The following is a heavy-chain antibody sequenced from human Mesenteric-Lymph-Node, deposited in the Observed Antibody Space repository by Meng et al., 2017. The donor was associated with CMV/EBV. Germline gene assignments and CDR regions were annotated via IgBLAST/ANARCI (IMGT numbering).Heavy chain of an antibody. Sequence: SQTLSLTCVVSGGSINSNNWWNWVRQPPGKGLEWIGEVYHSGSTNYNPSLKSRVTISVDTSKNQFSLKLSSVTAADTAVYYCARETTGGFDYWGQGTLVTVSS. J-gene: IGHJ4*02. CDR2: VYHSGST. CDR3: ARETTGGFDY. V-gene: IGHV4-4*02. D-gene: IGHD1-1*01. CDR1: GGSINSNNW.